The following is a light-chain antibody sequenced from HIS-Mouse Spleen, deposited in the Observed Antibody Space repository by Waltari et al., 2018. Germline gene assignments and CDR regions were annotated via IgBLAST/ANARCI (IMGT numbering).Light chain of an antibody. CDR1: ALSKKY. CDR3: YSTDSSGNHRV. CDR2: EDS. Sequence: SYELTQPPAVSVAPGQTARIPCSGHALSKKYPYWYQQKSGQAPVLVIYEDSKRPSGIPERFSGSSSGTMATLTISGAQVEDEADYYCYSTDSSGNHRVFGGGTKLTVL. J-gene: IGLJ2*01. V-gene: IGLV3-10*01.